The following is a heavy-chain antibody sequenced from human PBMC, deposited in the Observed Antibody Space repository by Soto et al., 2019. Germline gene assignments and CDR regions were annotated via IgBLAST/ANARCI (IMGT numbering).Heavy chain of an antibody. V-gene: IGHV5-51*01. Sequence: GESLKISCKGSGYSFSSYGIGWVRQMPGKGLEWMGISYPGESDTRYSPSFKGQVTISAEKSISTAHLQWSSLKASDTAMYYCARHIPYGSGNSDYWGQGTLVTVYS. CDR3: ARHIPYGSGNSDY. CDR2: SYPGESDT. J-gene: IGHJ4*02. CDR1: GYSFSSYG. D-gene: IGHD3-10*01.